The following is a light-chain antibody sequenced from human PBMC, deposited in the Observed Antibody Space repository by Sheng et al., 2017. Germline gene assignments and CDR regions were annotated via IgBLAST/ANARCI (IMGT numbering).Light chain of an antibody. CDR3: QSSDSGTVL. CDR2: QDS. Sequence: SSDLTQPPSVSVSPGQTASITCSGHKLGDKFVSWYQQKPSQSPVLVIYQDSKRPSGIHERFSGSNSGNTATLTISGTQAMDEADYYCQSSDSGTVLFGGGTEADRP. V-gene: IGLV3-1*01. J-gene: IGLJ2*01. CDR1: KLGDKF.